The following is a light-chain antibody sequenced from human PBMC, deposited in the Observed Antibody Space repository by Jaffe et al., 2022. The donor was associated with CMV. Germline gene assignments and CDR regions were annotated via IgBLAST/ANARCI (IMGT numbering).Light chain of an antibody. CDR1: QSVSSSY. V-gene: IGKV3-20*01. CDR2: GAS. J-gene: IGKJ2*01. Sequence: EIVLTQSPDTLSLSPGERATLSCRASQSVSSSYLAWYQQKPGQAPRLLMYGASSRATGIPDRFSGSGSGTDFTLTISRLEPEDFAVYYCQQYGSSPRTFGQGTKLEIK. CDR3: QQYGSSPRT.